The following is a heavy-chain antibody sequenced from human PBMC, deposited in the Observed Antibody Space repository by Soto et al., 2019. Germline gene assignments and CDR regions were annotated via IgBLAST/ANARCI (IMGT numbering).Heavy chain of an antibody. D-gene: IGHD4-17*01. CDR2: ISSSSSYI. CDR3: ARDPRPTVTTKYYFDY. J-gene: IGHJ4*02. V-gene: IGHV3-21*01. CDR1: GFTFSSYS. Sequence: GGSLRLSCAASGFTFSSYSMNWVRQAPGKGLEWVSSISSSSSYIYYADSVKGRFTISRDNAKNSLYLQMNSLRAEDTAVYYCARDPRPTVTTKYYFDYWGQGTLVTVSS.